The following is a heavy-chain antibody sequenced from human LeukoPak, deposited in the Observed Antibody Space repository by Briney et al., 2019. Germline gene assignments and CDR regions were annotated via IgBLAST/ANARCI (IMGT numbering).Heavy chain of an antibody. J-gene: IGHJ4*02. CDR2: ISHIGTI. V-gene: IGHV4-59*08. CDR1: GDSIDPYS. CDR3: ARHQDSTVFNY. Sequence: PSDTVSLTCTISGDSIDPYSWSWIRQPPGKGLEWVGYISHIGTIKYNTSLISRVSMGFDNPNNELSLSLRSVTATDTALYFCARHQDSTVFNYWGRGVPVIVSS. D-gene: IGHD2/OR15-2a*01.